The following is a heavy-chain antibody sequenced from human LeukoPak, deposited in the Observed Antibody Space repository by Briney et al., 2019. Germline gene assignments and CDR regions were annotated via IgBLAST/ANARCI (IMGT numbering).Heavy chain of an antibody. V-gene: IGHV1-69*13. J-gene: IGHJ4*02. CDR3: ARGSVEYSSSSGVDY. Sequence: ASVKVSCKASGGTFSSYAISWVRQAPGQGLEWMGGIIPIFGTANYAQKFQGRVTITADESTSTAYMELSSLRSEDTAVYYCARGSVEYSSSSGVDYWGQGTLVTVSS. CDR1: GGTFSSYA. CDR2: IIPIFGTA. D-gene: IGHD6-6*01.